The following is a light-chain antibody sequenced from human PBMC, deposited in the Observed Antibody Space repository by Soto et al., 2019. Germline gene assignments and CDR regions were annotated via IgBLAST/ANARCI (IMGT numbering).Light chain of an antibody. V-gene: IGKV3-20*01. CDR1: QSVSSSY. CDR3: QQYGSSLWT. CDR2: GAS. Sequence: EIVLTQSPGTLSLSPGERATLSCRASQSVSSSYLAWYQQKPGQAPRPLIYGASSRAIGIPDRFSGSGSGTDFPLPISRLEPEDFAVYYCQQYGSSLWTFGKGTKV. J-gene: IGKJ1*01.